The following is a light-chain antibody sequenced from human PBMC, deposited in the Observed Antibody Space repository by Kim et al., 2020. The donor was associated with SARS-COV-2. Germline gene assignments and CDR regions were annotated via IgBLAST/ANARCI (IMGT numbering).Light chain of an antibody. CDR1: SGSVSANHY. CDR3: VLYMGNGIWV. CDR2: SAD. V-gene: IGLV8-61*01. Sequence: GGTVTLTGGLSSGSVSANHYPSWYQQNPGQTPRTLIYSADIRSSGVPDRFSGSILGNKAALTITGAQADDESDYYCVLYMGNGIWVFGGGTQLTVL. J-gene: IGLJ3*02.